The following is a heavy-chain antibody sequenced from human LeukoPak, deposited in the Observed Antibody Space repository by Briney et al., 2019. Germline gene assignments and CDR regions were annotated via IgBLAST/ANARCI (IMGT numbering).Heavy chain of an antibody. CDR1: GFTFSSYS. CDR2: ISSGSSYI. V-gene: IGHV3-21*01. D-gene: IGHD3-22*01. CDR3: ARSSSVNYDSSGYSALDY. J-gene: IGHJ4*02. Sequence: KTGGSLRLSCTASGFTFSSYSMNWVRQAPGKGLEWVSSISSGSSYIYYADSVKGRFTISRDNAKNSLYLQMTSLRAEDTAVYYCARSSSVNYDSSGYSALDYWGQGTVVTVSS.